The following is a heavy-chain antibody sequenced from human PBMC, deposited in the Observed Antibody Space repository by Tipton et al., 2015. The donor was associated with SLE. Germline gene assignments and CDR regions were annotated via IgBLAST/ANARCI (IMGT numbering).Heavy chain of an antibody. CDR1: GGSISNSRDY. CDR3: ARVLMGYFDL. CDR2: IYYSGST. V-gene: IGHV4-39*02. D-gene: IGHD3-16*01. Sequence: TLSLTCTVSGGSISNSRDYWGWIRQPPGRGLDYLGSIYYSGSTYYNPSLKSRVTISVDTSKNQLSLKLSSVTAADTAVYYCARVLMGYFDLWGRGTLVTVSS. J-gene: IGHJ2*01.